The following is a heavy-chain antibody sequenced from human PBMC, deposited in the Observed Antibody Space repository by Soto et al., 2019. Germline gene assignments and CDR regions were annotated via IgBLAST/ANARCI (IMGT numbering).Heavy chain of an antibody. CDR1: GGSISSGGHY. J-gene: IGHJ4*02. V-gene: IGHV4-31*03. Sequence: QVQLQESGPGLVKPSQTLSLTCTVSGGSISSGGHYCSRIRQHTGKGLEWIGYIYYSGSTYYNPSLNNRGTISVDTSQRQFSLKLSSVTAADTAVYYCERGRDELISEPFDYWGQGTLVTVSS. CDR3: ERGRDELISEPFDY. CDR2: IYYSGST. D-gene: IGHD3-10*01.